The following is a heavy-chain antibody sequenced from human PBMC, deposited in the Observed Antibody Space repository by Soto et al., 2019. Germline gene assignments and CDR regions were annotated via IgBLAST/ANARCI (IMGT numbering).Heavy chain of an antibody. CDR3: ARDSIVLVVAANDGMDV. CDR1: GFTFNKYG. CDR2: IWHDGSNT. Sequence: QVQLVESGGGVVQPGTSLRLSCAASGFTFNKYGMHWVRQAPGKGLEWVAGIWHDGSNTYYADSVKGRFTISRDNSKNTLFLQMNSLRVDDTAVYYCARDSIVLVVAANDGMDVWGQGATVTVSS. D-gene: IGHD2-15*01. J-gene: IGHJ6*02. V-gene: IGHV3-33*01.